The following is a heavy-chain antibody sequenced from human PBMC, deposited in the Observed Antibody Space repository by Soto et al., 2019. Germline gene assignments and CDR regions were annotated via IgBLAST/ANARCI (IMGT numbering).Heavy chain of an antibody. CDR3: ARVSRSDSSAYMVFAY. CDR2: IYHRGST. CDR1: GYSISSGYY. D-gene: IGHD3-22*01. Sequence: PSGTLSLSCAVSGYSISSGYYWGWIRQPPGKGLEWIANIYHRGSTYSNPSLKSRVSISIDTSKTHFSLKLRSVTAADTAVYYCARVSRSDSSAYMVFAYWGQGARVT. V-gene: IGHV4-38-2*01. J-gene: IGHJ4*02.